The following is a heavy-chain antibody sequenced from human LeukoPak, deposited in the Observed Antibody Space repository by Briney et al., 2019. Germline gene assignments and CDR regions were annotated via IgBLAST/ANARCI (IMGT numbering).Heavy chain of an antibody. CDR2: INHSGST. V-gene: IGHV4-34*01. J-gene: IGHJ4*02. D-gene: IGHD6-19*01. CDR3: ARTQGLYQWLAPYAHYFDY. Sequence: SETLSLTCAVYGGSFSGYYWSWIRQPPGKGLEWIGEINHSGSTTYNPSLKSRVTISVDTSKNQFSLKLSSVTAADTAVYYCARTQGLYQWLAPYAHYFDYWGQGTLVTVSS. CDR1: GGSFSGYY.